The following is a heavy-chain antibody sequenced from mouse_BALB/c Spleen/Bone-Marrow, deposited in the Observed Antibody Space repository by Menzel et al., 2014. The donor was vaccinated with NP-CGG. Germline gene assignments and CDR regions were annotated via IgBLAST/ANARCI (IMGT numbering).Heavy chain of an antibody. D-gene: IGHD2-1*01. Sequence: VQLQQSGAELVRSGASVKLSCTASGLNIKDYYMHWVKQRPEQGLVWIGWIDPENGDTEYAPQFQGKATMTADTSSNTAYLQLSSLTSEDTAVYYCNGNYYAMDYWGQGTSVTVSS. CDR3: NGNYYAMDY. CDR2: IDPENGDT. J-gene: IGHJ4*01. V-gene: IGHV14-4*02. CDR1: GLNIKDYY.